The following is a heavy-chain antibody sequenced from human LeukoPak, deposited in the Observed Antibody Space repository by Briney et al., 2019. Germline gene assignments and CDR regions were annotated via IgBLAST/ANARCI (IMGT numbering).Heavy chain of an antibody. CDR2: ISSSSSTI. CDR1: GFTFSSYS. CDR3: VREYYDDFGY. J-gene: IGHJ4*02. D-gene: IGHD4-17*01. Sequence: PGGSLRLSCAASGFTFSSYSMNWVRQAPGKGLEWVSYISSSSSTIKYAESVKGRFTISRDNAKNSLYLQMNSLRDEDTAVYYCVREYYDDFGYWGQGTLVTVSS. V-gene: IGHV3-48*02.